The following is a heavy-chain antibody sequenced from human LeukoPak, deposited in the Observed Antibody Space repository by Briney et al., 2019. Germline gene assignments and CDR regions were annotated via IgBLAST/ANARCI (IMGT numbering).Heavy chain of an antibody. D-gene: IGHD6-13*01. CDR1: GFTFDDYA. J-gene: IGHJ4*02. V-gene: IGHV3-9*01. Sequence: GGCLRLSCAASGFTFDDYAMHWVRQAPGKGLEWVSGISWNSGSIGYADSVKGRFTISRDNAKNSLYLQMNSLRADDTALYYCAKDMRSRIAAAGRSFDYWGQGTLVTVSS. CDR2: ISWNSGSI. CDR3: AKDMRSRIAAAGRSFDY.